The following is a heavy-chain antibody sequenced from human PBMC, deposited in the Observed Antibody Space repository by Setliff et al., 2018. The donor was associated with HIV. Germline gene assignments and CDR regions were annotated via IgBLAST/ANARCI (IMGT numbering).Heavy chain of an antibody. Sequence: PGESLKISCAASGFSYSTCWMSWVRQAPGKGLEWVANIKEDESEKYYVDSVKGRFTISRDNAKKSLFLQMDSLRAEDTAVYYCVRDDRYLHRGSLVAGDAFDLWGQGTMVTVSS. D-gene: IGHD1-26*01. CDR1: GFSYSTCW. J-gene: IGHJ3*01. CDR2: IKEDESEK. V-gene: IGHV3-7*01. CDR3: VRDDRYLHRGSLVAGDAFDL.